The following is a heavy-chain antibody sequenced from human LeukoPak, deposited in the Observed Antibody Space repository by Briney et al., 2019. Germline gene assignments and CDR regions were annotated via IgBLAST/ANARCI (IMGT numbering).Heavy chain of an antibody. CDR1: GFTFSSYA. V-gene: IGHV3-23*01. J-gene: IGHJ4*02. Sequence: PGGSLRLSCAASGFTFSSYAMSWVRQAPGKGLEWVSGISGSGGSTYYADSVKGRFTISRDNSKNTLYLQMNSLRAEDTAVYHCAKDRSIAVDPPFAYWGQGTLVTVSS. D-gene: IGHD6-19*01. CDR2: ISGSGGST. CDR3: AKDRSIAVDPPFAY.